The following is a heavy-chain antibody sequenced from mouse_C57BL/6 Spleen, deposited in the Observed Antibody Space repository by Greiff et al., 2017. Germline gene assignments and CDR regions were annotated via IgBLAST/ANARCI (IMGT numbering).Heavy chain of an antibody. CDR1: GYAFSSSW. Sequence: QVQLQQSGPELVKPGASVKISCKASGYAFSSSWMNWVKQRPGKGLEWIGRIYPGDGDTNYNGKFKGKATLTADKSSSTAYMQLSSLTSEDSAVYFCARDYYGNFGFDYWGQGTTLTVSS. D-gene: IGHD2-1*01. CDR3: ARDYYGNFGFDY. V-gene: IGHV1-82*01. CDR2: IYPGDGDT. J-gene: IGHJ2*01.